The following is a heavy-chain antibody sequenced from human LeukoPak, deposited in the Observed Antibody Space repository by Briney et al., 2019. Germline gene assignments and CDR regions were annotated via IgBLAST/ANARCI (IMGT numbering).Heavy chain of an antibody. CDR2: ISYDGSNK. D-gene: IGHD5-18*01. CDR3: ARENSYGSDNWFDP. J-gene: IGHJ5*02. CDR1: GFTFRSYA. Sequence: GGSLRLSGAASGFTFRSYAMHWVRQAPGKGLEWVAIISYDGSNKYYADSVKGRFTISRDNSKNMLYLQMNSLRAEDTAVYYCARENSYGSDNWFDPWGQGTLVTVSS. V-gene: IGHV3-30-3*01.